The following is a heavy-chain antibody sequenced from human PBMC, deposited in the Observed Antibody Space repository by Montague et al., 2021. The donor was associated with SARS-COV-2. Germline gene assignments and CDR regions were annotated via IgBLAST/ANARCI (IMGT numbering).Heavy chain of an antibody. V-gene: IGHV4-39*01. J-gene: IGHJ6*02. CDR1: GGSISSSSYY. CDR2: IHYSGST. CDR3: ARLWDTVYYYYGMDV. Sequence: SETLSLTCAVSGGSISSSSYYWGWIRQPPGKGLEWIGSIHYSGSTYYNPSLKSRVSISVDTSKNQLSLKLSSVTAADTAVYYCARLWDTVYYYYGMDVWGQGTTVTVSS. D-gene: IGHD1-26*01.